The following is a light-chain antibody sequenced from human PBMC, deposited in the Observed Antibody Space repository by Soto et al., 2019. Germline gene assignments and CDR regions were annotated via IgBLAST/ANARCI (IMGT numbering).Light chain of an antibody. CDR3: HQSYNVPFT. J-gene: IGKJ3*01. CDR1: QTISNY. Sequence: DIQMTQSPASLAASLGDRITISCRARQTISNYLNWYHQKPGEAPKILIYGASTLQRGDPSSVSGSGSGTAFTLSISSLQPEDFGTYSCHQSYNVPFTVGPGTKV. V-gene: IGKV1-39*01. CDR2: GAS.